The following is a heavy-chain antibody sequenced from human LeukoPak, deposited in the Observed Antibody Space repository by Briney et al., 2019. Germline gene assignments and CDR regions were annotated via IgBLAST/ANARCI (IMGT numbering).Heavy chain of an antibody. CDR1: GGSISSGDYY. CDR3: ARTVRLGSDGYSWFDY. J-gene: IGHJ4*02. D-gene: IGHD5-24*01. CDR2: IYYSGST. V-gene: IGHV4-30-4*08. Sequence: PSQTLSLTCTVSGGSISSGDYYCNWIRQPPGKGLEWIGHIYYSGSTYYNPSLKSRVTISVDTSTNQFSLKLSSVTAADTAVYYCARTVRLGSDGYSWFDYWGQGTLVTVSS.